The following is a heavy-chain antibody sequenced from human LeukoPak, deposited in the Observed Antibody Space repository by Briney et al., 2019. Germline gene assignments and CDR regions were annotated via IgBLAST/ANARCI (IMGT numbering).Heavy chain of an antibody. CDR1: GFTFNNYA. Sequence: PGGSLRLSCAASGFTFNNYAMSWVRQAPGKGPEWLSAISDSGGSTTDADSVKGRFTTSRDNSKSTLYLQMNSLRAEDTAIYYCAKIFHTDGYYLGEHLFDAWGQGTLVTVSS. J-gene: IGHJ5*02. CDR3: AKIFHTDGYYLGEHLFDA. V-gene: IGHV3-23*01. D-gene: IGHD3-22*01. CDR2: ISDSGGST.